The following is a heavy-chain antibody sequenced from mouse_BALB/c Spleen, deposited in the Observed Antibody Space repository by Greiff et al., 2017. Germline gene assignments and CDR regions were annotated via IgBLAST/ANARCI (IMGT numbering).Heavy chain of an antibody. CDR2: INPSNGGT. D-gene: IGHD4-1*02. V-gene: IGHV1S81*02. J-gene: IGHJ3*01. CDR1: GYTFTSYY. CDR3: TTNWDGGAWFAY. Sequence: QVQLQQSGAELVKPGASVKLSCKASGYTFTSYYMYWVKQRPGQGLEWIGEINPSNGGTNFNEKFKSKATLTVDKSSSTAYMQLSSLTSEDSAVYYCTTNWDGGAWFAYWGQGTLVTVSA.